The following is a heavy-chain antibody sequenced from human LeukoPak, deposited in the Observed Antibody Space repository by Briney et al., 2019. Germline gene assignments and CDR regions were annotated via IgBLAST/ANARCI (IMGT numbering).Heavy chain of an antibody. CDR1: GFTFRNYA. D-gene: IGHD3-16*01. Sequence: GGSLRLSCAASGFTFRNYAMSWVRQAPGKGLDWVSAISGSGDDTEYADSVRGRFTISRDNSRNTLYLQMNSLRAEDTAVYYCAKCDASCYANAFYIWGQGTVVTVSS. V-gene: IGHV3-23*01. CDR3: AKCDASCYANAFYI. CDR2: ISGSGDDT. J-gene: IGHJ3*02.